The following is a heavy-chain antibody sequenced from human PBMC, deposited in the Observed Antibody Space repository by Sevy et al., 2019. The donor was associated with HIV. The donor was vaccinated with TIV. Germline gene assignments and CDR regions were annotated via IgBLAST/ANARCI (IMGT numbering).Heavy chain of an antibody. Sequence: GGSLRLSCAASGFTFDDYAMHWVRQAPGKGLEWVSGISWNSGSIGYADSVKVRFTISRDNAKNSLYLQMNSLRAEDTALYYCAKDMGYSSGWYYFDYWGQGTLVTVSS. V-gene: IGHV3-9*01. J-gene: IGHJ4*02. CDR1: GFTFDDYA. CDR3: AKDMGYSSGWYYFDY. D-gene: IGHD6-19*01. CDR2: ISWNSGSI.